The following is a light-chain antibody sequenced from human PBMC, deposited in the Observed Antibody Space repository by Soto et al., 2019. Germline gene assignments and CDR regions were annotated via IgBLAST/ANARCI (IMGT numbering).Light chain of an antibody. CDR3: SSYAGSIYV. CDR2: EVS. CDR1: SSDVGGYNY. Sequence: LTQPPSASGSPGQSVTISCTGTSSDVGGYNYVSWYQQHPGKAPKLMIYEVSKRPSGVPDRFSGSKSGNTASLTVSGLQAEDEADYYCSSYAGSIYVFGTGTKVTVL. V-gene: IGLV2-8*01. J-gene: IGLJ1*01.